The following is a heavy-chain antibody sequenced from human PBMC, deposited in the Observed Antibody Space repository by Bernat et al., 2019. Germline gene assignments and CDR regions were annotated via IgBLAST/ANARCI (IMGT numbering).Heavy chain of an antibody. D-gene: IGHD2-8*01. CDR2: IYSGDSEI. CDR3: ARHTTGINDY. V-gene: IGHV5-51*01. CDR1: GYSFPNYW. Sequence: EVQLVQSGAEVKKPGESLKISCKGSGYSFPNYWIAWLRQMPGKGLEWMGVIYSGDSEISYSPSFQCQVTISADTSISTAYLQWSSLRASDTAMYYCARHTTGINDYWGQGTLVTVSS. J-gene: IGHJ4*02.